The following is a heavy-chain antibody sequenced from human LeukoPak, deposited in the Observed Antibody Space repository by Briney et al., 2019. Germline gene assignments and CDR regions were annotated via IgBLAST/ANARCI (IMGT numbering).Heavy chain of an antibody. Sequence: GGSLRLSCAASGFTFSSYEMNWVRQAPGKGLERVSYISTSGSLIYYADSVKGRFTISRDNAKNSLYLQMNSLRAEDTAVYYCARRRYSGSSQHFDYWGQGTLVTVSS. CDR1: GFTFSSYE. CDR3: ARRRYSGSSQHFDY. V-gene: IGHV3-48*03. CDR2: ISTSGSLI. J-gene: IGHJ4*02. D-gene: IGHD1-26*01.